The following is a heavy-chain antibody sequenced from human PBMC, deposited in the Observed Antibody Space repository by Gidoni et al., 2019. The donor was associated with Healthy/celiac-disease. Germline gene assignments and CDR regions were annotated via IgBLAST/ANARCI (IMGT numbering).Heavy chain of an antibody. CDR3: AREPTYSSGWSPAGSVGDYYYYGMDV. CDR2: TYYRSSWYN. D-gene: IGHD6-19*01. Sequence: QVQLQQSGPGLVKPSQTLSSNSAAWNWIRQSPSRGLEWLGRTYYRSSWYNDYAVSVRGRITINPDTSRNHFSLLLDSVTPEDSALYYCAREPTYSSGWSPAGSVGDYYYYGMDVWGQGTTVTVSS. V-gene: IGHV6-1*01. CDR1: SNSAA. J-gene: IGHJ6*02.